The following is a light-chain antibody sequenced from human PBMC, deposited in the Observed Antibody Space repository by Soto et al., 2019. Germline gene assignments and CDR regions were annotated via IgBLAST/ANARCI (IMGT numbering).Light chain of an antibody. J-gene: IGLJ1*01. CDR2: EVN. CDR1: SSDIGTYNL. Sequence: QSVLTQPASVSGSPGQSITISCTGTSSDIGTYNLVSWYQQHPGKAPKLMIYEVNKRPSGVSDRFSGSKSGNTASLTISGLQAEEEADYYCCSYAGSSTRYAFGTGTKVTV. V-gene: IGLV2-23*02. CDR3: CSYAGSSTRYA.